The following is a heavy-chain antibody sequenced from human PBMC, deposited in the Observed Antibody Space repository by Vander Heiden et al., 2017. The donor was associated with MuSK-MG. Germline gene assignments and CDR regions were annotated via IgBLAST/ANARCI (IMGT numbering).Heavy chain of an antibody. Sequence: QVQLVQSGAEVKKPGSSVKVSCKASGGTFSSYAISWVRQAPGQGLEWMGGIIPIFGTANYAQKSQGRVTITADESTSTAYMELSSLRSEDTAVYYCARGEGPYYYGSGSYGTYFDYWGQGTLVTVSS. D-gene: IGHD3-10*01. J-gene: IGHJ4*02. CDR2: IIPIFGTA. V-gene: IGHV1-69*12. CDR3: ARGEGPYYYGSGSYGTYFDY. CDR1: GGTFSSYA.